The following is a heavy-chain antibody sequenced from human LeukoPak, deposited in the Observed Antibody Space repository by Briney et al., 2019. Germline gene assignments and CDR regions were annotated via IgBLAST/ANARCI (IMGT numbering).Heavy chain of an antibody. CDR1: GFTFSSYA. Sequence: GGSLRLSCAASGFTFSSYAMSWVRQAPGKGLEWVSAISGSGGSAYYADSVNGRFTISRDNSKNTLYLQMNSLRAEDTAVYYCAKGSTISSGSDFDYSGQGTLVTVSS. CDR3: AKGSTISSGSDFDY. V-gene: IGHV3-23*01. CDR2: ISGSGGSA. J-gene: IGHJ4*02. D-gene: IGHD6-19*01.